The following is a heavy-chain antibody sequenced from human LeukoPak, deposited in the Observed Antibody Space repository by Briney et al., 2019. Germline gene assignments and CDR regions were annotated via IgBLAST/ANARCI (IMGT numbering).Heavy chain of an antibody. CDR1: GYTLTSYG. CDR3: ARVTLVRGVIIGNDDY. Sequence: ASVKVSCKASGYTLTSYGISWVRQAPGQGLEWMGWISAYNGNTNYAQKLQGRVTMTTDTSTSTAYMELRSLRSDDTAVYYCARVTLVRGVIIGNDDYWGQGTLVTVSS. J-gene: IGHJ4*02. CDR2: ISAYNGNT. D-gene: IGHD3-10*01. V-gene: IGHV1-18*01.